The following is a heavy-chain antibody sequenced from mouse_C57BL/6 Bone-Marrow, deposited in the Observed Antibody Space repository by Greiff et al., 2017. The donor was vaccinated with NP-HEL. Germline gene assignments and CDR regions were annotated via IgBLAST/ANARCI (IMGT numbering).Heavy chain of an antibody. CDR1: GYTFTDYN. J-gene: IGHJ4*01. V-gene: IGHV1-22*01. Sequence: EVQVVESGPELVKPGASVKMSCKASGYTFTDYNMHWVKQSHGKSLEWIGYINPNNGGTSYNQKFKGKATLTVNKSSSTAYMELRSLTSEDSAVYDGARTYGYVCYAMDYWGQGTSVTVSS. D-gene: IGHD2-2*01. CDR3: ARTYGYVCYAMDY. CDR2: INPNNGGT.